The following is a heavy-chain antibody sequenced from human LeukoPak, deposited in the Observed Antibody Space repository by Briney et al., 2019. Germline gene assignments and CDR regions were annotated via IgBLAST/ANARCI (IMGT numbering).Heavy chain of an antibody. CDR3: ATAPPFGESFYWYFDL. J-gene: IGHJ2*01. CDR2: INSDGSTI. D-gene: IGHD3-10*01. Sequence: GGSLRLSCAVSGFTFSRYWMHWVRQAPGKGLVWVSRINSDGSTITYADSVKGRFTISRDNAKNTLFLQMNSLRAEDTAVYYCATAPPFGESFYWYFDLWGRGTLVTVSS. V-gene: IGHV3-74*01. CDR1: GFTFSRYW.